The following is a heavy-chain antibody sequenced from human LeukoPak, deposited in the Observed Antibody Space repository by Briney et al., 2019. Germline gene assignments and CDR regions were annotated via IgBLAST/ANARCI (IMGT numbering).Heavy chain of an antibody. Sequence: SETLSLTCTVSGGSISSYYWSWIRQPPGKGLEWIGYIYYSGSTNYNPSLKSRVTISVDTSKNQFSLKLSSVTAADTAVYYCARWISYYYYYYMDVWGKGTTVTVSS. D-gene: IGHD5-12*01. J-gene: IGHJ6*03. V-gene: IGHV4-59*01. CDR2: IYYSGST. CDR1: GGSISSYY. CDR3: ARWISYYYYYYMDV.